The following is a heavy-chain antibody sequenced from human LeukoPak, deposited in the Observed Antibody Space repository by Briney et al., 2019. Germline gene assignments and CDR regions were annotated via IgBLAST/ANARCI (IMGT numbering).Heavy chain of an antibody. V-gene: IGHV4-61*02. J-gene: IGHJ4*02. D-gene: IGHD6-13*01. Sequence: PSETLSLTCTVSGGSISSGTYYWNWIRQPAGKGLEWIGRIYTSGSTNYNPSLKSRVTISVDTSKNQFSLKLSSVTAADTAVYYCARDLMGIAYRGAFYYWGQGTLVTVSS. CDR1: GGSISSGTYY. CDR2: IYTSGST. CDR3: ARDLMGIAYRGAFYY.